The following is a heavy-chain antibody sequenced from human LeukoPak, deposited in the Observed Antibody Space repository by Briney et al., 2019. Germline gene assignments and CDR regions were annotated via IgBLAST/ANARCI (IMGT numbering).Heavy chain of an antibody. CDR2: IYPGDSDT. Sequence: GESLKISCKGSGYRFTTYWIGWVRQMPGKGLEWMGIIYPGDSDTRYSPSFQGQVTISADKSITTAYLQWNSLKASDTAMYYCARQTGDNAFDVWGRGTMVTVSS. CDR1: GYRFTTYW. D-gene: IGHD7-27*01. J-gene: IGHJ3*01. V-gene: IGHV5-51*01. CDR3: ARQTGDNAFDV.